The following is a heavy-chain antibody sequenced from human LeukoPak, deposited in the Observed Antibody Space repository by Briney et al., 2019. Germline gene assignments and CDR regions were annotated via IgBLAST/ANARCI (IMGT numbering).Heavy chain of an antibody. CDR2: IYYSVST. CDR1: GGSISSYY. D-gene: IGHD6-19*01. CDR3: ARHLKEGYSSGWFAFDI. V-gene: IGHV4-59*08. J-gene: IGHJ3*02. Sequence: PSETLSLTCTVSGGSISSYYWSWIRQPPGTGLEWIGYIYYSVSTNYNPSLKSRVTISVDTSKNQFSLELSYVTAAGTAVYYCARHLKEGYSSGWFAFDIWGQGTMVTVSS.